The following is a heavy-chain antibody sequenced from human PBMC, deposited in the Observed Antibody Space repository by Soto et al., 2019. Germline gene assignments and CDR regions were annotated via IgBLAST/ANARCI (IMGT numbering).Heavy chain of an antibody. CDR2: IYYSGST. Sequence: PSETLSLTCTVSGGSISSYYWSWIRQPPGKGLEWIGYIYYSGSTNYNPSLKSRVTISVDTSKNQFSLKLSSVTAADTAVYYCARQVPAAIHDYWGQGTQVTVSS. J-gene: IGHJ4*02. CDR3: ARQVPAAIHDY. D-gene: IGHD2-2*01. CDR1: GGSISSYY. V-gene: IGHV4-59*08.